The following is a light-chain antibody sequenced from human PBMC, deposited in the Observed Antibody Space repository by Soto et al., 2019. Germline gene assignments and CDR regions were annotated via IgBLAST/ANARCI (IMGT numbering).Light chain of an antibody. Sequence: EILMTHSPATLSVSPGESTTLYCRASQSVSSYLAWYQQKPGQAPRLLIHGASRRATGLPDRFIGSGSGTDFTLTFSRLEPEDFAVYYCQHYITSLTPFGQGTKVDIK. CDR3: QHYITSLTP. J-gene: IGKJ1*01. V-gene: IGKV3-20*01. CDR1: QSVSSY. CDR2: GAS.